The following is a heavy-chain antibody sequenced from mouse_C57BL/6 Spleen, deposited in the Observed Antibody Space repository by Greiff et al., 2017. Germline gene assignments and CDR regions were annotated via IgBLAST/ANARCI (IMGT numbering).Heavy chain of an antibody. CDR1: GYTFTSYW. J-gene: IGHJ4*01. CDR2: IDPNSGGT. D-gene: IGHD1-3*01. Sequence: QVKLLQPGAELVKPGASVKLSCKASGYTFTSYWMHWVKQRPGRGLGWIGRIDPNSGGTKYNEKFKSKATLTVDKPSSTANMQLSCLTSEDSAVYYCARLVGLYAMEYWGQGTSVTVSS. V-gene: IGHV1-72*01. CDR3: ARLVGLYAMEY.